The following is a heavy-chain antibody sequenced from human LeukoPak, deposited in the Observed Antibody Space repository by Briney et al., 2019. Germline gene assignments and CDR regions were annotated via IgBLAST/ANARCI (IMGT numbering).Heavy chain of an antibody. D-gene: IGHD3-3*01. CDR2: IYYSGST. Sequence: PSQTLSLTSTVSAVSISSGGYYWSWIRQHPGKGLEWIGYIYYSGSTYYNPSLKSRVTISVDTSKNQFSLKLSSVTAADTAVYYCARESTIFGHGYWGQGTLVTVSS. CDR1: AVSISSGGYY. CDR3: ARESTIFGHGY. J-gene: IGHJ4*02. V-gene: IGHV4-31*03.